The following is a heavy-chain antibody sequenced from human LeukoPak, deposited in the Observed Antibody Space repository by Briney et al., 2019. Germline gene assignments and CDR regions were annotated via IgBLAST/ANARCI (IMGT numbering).Heavy chain of an antibody. CDR2: ISGSGDRT. Sequence: GGSLRLSCVASGFTFRTYAMTWVRQGPGKGLEWVSAISGSGDRTFYADSVKGRFTISRDNSKNTLFLQMNSLRAEDTAIYYCVKDKHIVVVPSAIDFRGQGTLVTVSS. D-gene: IGHD2-2*02. CDR1: GFTFRTYA. V-gene: IGHV3-23*01. CDR3: VKDKHIVVVPSAIDF. J-gene: IGHJ4*02.